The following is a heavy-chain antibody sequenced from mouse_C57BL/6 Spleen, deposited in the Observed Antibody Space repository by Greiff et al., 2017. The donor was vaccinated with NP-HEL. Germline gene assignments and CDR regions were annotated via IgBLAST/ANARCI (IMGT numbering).Heavy chain of an antibody. J-gene: IGHJ4*01. V-gene: IGHV1-62-2*01. CDR3: ARHEGAYGNYDAMDY. D-gene: IGHD2-1*01. Sequence: VQLQQSGAELVKPGASVKLSCKASGYTFTEYTIHWVKQRSGQGLEWIGWFYPGSGSIKYNEKFKDKATLTADKSYSPVYMELSRLTSEDSAVYVCARHEGAYGNYDAMDYWGQGTSVTVSS. CDR2: FYPGSGSI. CDR1: GYTFTEYT.